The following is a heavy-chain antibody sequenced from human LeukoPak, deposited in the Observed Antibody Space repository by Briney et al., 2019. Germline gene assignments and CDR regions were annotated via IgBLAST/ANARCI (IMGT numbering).Heavy chain of an antibody. D-gene: IGHD5-18*01. CDR1: GYTLTELS. J-gene: IGHJ6*03. Sequence: GGSVKVSFKVSGYTLTELSMHWVRQAPGKGLEWMGGFDPEDGETIYAQKFQGRVTMTEDTSTDTAYMELSSLRSEDTAVYYCARDNGGTAMAYYYYYYMDVWGKGTTVTISS. CDR2: FDPEDGET. CDR3: ARDNGGTAMAYYYYYYMDV. V-gene: IGHV1-24*01.